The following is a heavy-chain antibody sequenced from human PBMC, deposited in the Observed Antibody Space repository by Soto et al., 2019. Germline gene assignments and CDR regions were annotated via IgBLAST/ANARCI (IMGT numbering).Heavy chain of an antibody. V-gene: IGHV3-23*01. J-gene: IGHJ4*02. CDR1: GFTFSTYA. Sequence: PXGSLWLTCADSGFTFSTYAMSWVRQAPGKGLEWVSGISDNGGSTYYADSVKGRFTISRDNSKSTLYLQMNSLRADDTAVYHCAKTWSGAHFDYWGQGPLVTVSS. D-gene: IGHD3-3*01. CDR3: AKTWSGAHFDY. CDR2: ISDNGGST.